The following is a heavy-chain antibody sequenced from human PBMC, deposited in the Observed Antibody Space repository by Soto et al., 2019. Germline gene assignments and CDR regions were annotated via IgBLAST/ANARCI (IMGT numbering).Heavy chain of an antibody. J-gene: IGHJ4*02. D-gene: IGHD1-1*01. CDR3: ARDGSHHDGDH. V-gene: IGHV3-33*01. CDR2: IWHDGTTT. Sequence: LVESGGGVAQPGRSLSLSCATSGFSFSPSGMHWVRQAPGKGLEWVAIIWHDGTTTYYADSVKGRFTNSRDNAKDTLYLKMNSLRAEDTAVYYCARDGSHHDGDHWGQGTLVAVSS. CDR1: GFSFSPSG.